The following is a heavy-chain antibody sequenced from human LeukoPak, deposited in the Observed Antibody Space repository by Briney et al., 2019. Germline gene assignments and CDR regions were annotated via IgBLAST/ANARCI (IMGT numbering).Heavy chain of an antibody. D-gene: IGHD6-13*01. CDR1: GGSISSYY. CDR3: ARYAAAGYYFDY. Sequence: SETLSLTCTVSGGSISSYYWSWIRQPPGKGLEWIGYISYSGSTNYNPSLKSRVTISVDTSKDQFSLKLSSVTAADTAVYYCARYAAAGYYFDYWGQGTLVTVSS. V-gene: IGHV4-59*08. J-gene: IGHJ4*02. CDR2: ISYSGST.